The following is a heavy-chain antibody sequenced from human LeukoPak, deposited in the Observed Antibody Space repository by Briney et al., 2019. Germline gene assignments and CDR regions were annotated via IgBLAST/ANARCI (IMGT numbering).Heavy chain of an antibody. Sequence: SGGSLRLSCAASGFTFSSYWMSWVRQAPGKGLEWVANIKQDGSEKYYVDSVKGRFTISRDNAKNSLYLQMNSLRAEDTAVYYCARHFGRYQHLDWFDPWGQGTLVTVSS. CDR1: GFTFSSYW. CDR2: IKQDGSEK. CDR3: ARHFGRYQHLDWFDP. J-gene: IGHJ5*02. D-gene: IGHD3-16*02. V-gene: IGHV3-7*04.